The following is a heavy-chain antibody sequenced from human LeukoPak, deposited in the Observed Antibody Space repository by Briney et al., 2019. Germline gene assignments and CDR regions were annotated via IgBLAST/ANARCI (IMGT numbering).Heavy chain of an antibody. D-gene: IGHD2-2*01. CDR3: ARPLDCSSTTCSGSFLY. Sequence: SETLSLTCAVYGGSFSGYFWSWIRQPPGTGLEWIGEIDRRGSATYNPSLKSRVTISVDTFKNQFSLKLSSVTAADTAVYYCARPLDCSSTTCSGSFLYWGQGTLVTVSS. J-gene: IGHJ4*02. CDR1: GGSFSGYF. V-gene: IGHV4-34*01. CDR2: IDRRGSA.